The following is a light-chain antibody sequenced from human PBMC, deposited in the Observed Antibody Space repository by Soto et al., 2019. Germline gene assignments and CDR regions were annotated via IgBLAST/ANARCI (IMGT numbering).Light chain of an antibody. Sequence: DLQMTQSPSSLSASVGDRVTITCQASQDISNYLNWYQQKPGKAPKLLIYDASNLETGVPSRFSGSGSGTDFTFTISSLQPEDIATYYCQQYNDFQYTFGQGTTVEI. CDR2: DAS. CDR1: QDISNY. J-gene: IGKJ2*01. V-gene: IGKV1-33*01. CDR3: QQYNDFQYT.